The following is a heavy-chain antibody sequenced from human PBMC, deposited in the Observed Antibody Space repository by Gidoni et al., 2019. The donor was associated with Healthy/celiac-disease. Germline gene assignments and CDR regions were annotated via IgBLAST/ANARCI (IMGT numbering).Heavy chain of an antibody. CDR3: VNGGDSSSWSFDY. J-gene: IGHJ4*02. D-gene: IGHD6-13*01. CDR1: GFHFSSYA. Sequence: EVQLAESGGGLVQPGGSLRLSCSASGFHFSSYAMHWVRQAPGKGLEYVSAISSNGGSTYYADSVKGRFTISRDNSKNTLYLQMSSLRAEDTAVYYCVNGGDSSSWSFDYWGQGTLVTVSS. V-gene: IGHV3-64D*06. CDR2: ISSNGGST.